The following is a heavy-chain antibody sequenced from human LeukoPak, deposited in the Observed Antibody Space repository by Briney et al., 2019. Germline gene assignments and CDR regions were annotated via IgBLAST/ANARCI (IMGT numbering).Heavy chain of an antibody. CDR3: ARDLEYSSSSSSAAFDY. CDR2: IYHSGST. J-gene: IGHJ4*02. Sequence: PSETLSLTCAVSGYSICSGYYWGWIRQPPGKGLEWIGSIYHSGSTYYNPSLKSRVTISVDTSKNQFSLKLSSVTAADTAVYYCARDLEYSSSSSSAAFDYWGQGTLVTVSS. CDR1: GYSICSGYY. V-gene: IGHV4-38-2*01. D-gene: IGHD6-6*01.